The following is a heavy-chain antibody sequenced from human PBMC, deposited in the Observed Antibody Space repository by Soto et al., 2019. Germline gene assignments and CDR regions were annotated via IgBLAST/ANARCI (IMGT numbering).Heavy chain of an antibody. J-gene: IGHJ4*02. CDR2: INSDGSST. CDR3: VRAVLDY. V-gene: IGHV3-74*01. Sequence: EVQLVESGGGLLQPGGSLRLSCVASGFTFNSYWMHWVRQVPGKGLVWVSRINSDGSSTNYADSVKGRFTISRDNAKNTLYLQMNSLRDEDTAVYYCVRAVLDYWGQGTLVTVSS. CDR1: GFTFNSYW.